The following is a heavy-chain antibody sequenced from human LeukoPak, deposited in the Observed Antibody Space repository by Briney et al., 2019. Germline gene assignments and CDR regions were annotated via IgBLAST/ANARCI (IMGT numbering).Heavy chain of an antibody. CDR1: GLIFRNYV. Sequence: GGSLRLSCTASGLIFRNYVMTWVRQAPRKGLEWVSTISGDGTETFYADSVKGRFTISRDNSKNTLYLQMNSLRAEDTAVYYCARAHLLWFGEFDYWGQGTLVTVSS. V-gene: IGHV3-23*01. J-gene: IGHJ4*02. CDR3: ARAHLLWFGEFDY. D-gene: IGHD3-10*01. CDR2: ISGDGTET.